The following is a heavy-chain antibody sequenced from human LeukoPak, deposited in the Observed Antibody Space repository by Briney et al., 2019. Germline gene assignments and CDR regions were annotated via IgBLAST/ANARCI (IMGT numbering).Heavy chain of an antibody. D-gene: IGHD3-22*01. CDR2: IYSGGST. CDR3: ATSLHYYDSSTIDY. J-gene: IGHJ4*02. Sequence: GGSLRLSCAASGFTVSSNYMSWVRQAPGKGLEWVSVIYSGGSTYYADSVKGRFTISRDNSKNTLYLQMNSLRAEDTAVYYCATSLHYYDSSTIDYWGQGTLVTVSS. V-gene: IGHV3-53*01. CDR1: GFTVSSNY.